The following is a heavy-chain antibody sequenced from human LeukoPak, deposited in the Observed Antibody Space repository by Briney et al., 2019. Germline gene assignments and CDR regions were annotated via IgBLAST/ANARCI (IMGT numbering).Heavy chain of an antibody. CDR3: ARRTEYNWFDP. V-gene: IGHV1-46*01. CDR1: GYTFTSYY. Sequence: ASVKVSCKASGYTFTSYYMHWVRQAPGQGFEWMGIIDPSSAGTSYAQKLQGRVTMTTDTSTSTAYMELRSLRSDDTAVYYCARRTEYNWFDPWGQGTLVTVSS. CDR2: IDPSSAGT. J-gene: IGHJ5*02.